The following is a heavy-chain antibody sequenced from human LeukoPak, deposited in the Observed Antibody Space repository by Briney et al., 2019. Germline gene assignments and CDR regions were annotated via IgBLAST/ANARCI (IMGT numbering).Heavy chain of an antibody. CDR3: ARVEGIAAAGPIGWFDP. J-gene: IGHJ5*02. CDR2: IYTSGST. CDR1: GGSISSGSYY. Sequence: SETLSLTCTVSGGSISSGSYYWSWIRQPAGKGLEWIGRIYTSGSTNYNPSLKSRATISVDTSKNQFSLKLSSVTAADTAVYYCARVEGIAAAGPIGWFDPWGQGTLVTVSS. V-gene: IGHV4-61*02. D-gene: IGHD6-13*01.